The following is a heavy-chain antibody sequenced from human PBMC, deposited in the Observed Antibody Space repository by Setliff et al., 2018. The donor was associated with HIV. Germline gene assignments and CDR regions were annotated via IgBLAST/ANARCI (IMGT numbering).Heavy chain of an antibody. D-gene: IGHD2-2*03. J-gene: IGHJ3*02. CDR2: MSYDGNNK. V-gene: IGHV3-30*07. Sequence: GGSLRLSCAASGFIFSSYAMHWVRQAPGKGLEWVAAMSYDGNNKYYADSVKGRFTISSDNSKNTLYLQMNSLRAEDTAVYYCAKDLDIVVVPAAPDAFDIWGQGTMVTVSS. CDR3: AKDLDIVVVPAAPDAFDI. CDR1: GFIFSSYA.